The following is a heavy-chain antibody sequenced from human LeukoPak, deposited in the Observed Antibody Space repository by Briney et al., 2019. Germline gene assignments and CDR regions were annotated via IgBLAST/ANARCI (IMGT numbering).Heavy chain of an antibody. V-gene: IGHV1-2*02. CDR2: INPNSGGT. CDR3: ARDSARDYYYYYMDV. Sequence: ASVKASCKASRYTFTSYDINWVRQAPGQGLEWMGWINPNSGGTNYAQKFQGRVTMTRDTSISTAYMELSRLRSDDTAVYYCARDSARDYYYYYMDVWGKGTTVTVSS. J-gene: IGHJ6*03. CDR1: RYTFTSYD.